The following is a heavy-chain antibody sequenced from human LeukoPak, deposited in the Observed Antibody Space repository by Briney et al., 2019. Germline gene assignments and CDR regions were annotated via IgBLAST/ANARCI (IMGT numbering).Heavy chain of an antibody. J-gene: IGHJ4*02. CDR2: IIPIFGTA. CDR3: ARSASSSWSFDY. Sequence: SVKVSCKASGYTFTSYDINWVRQATGQGLEWMGRIIPIFGTANYAQKFQGRVTITTDESTSTAYMELSSLRSEDTAAYYCARSASSSWSFDYWGQGTLVTVSS. D-gene: IGHD6-13*01. CDR1: GYTFTSYD. V-gene: IGHV1-69*05.